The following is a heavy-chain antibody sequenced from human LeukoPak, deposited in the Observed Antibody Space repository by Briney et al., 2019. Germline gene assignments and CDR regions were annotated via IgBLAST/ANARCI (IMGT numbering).Heavy chain of an antibody. J-gene: IGHJ3*02. D-gene: IGHD3-22*01. CDR2: IYTSGST. V-gene: IGHV4-4*07. CDR1: GGSISSYY. CDR3: ARDYYDSRGEAVDI. Sequence: SETLSLTCTVSGGSISSYYWSWIRQPAGKGLEWIGRIYTSGSTNYNASLKSRVSMSVDTSKNQFSLKLTSVTAADTAMYYCARDYYDSRGEAVDIWGQGTMVTVSS.